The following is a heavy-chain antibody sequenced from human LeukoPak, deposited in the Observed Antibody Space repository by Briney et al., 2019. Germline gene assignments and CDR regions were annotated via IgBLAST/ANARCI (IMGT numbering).Heavy chain of an antibody. Sequence: ASVKVSYKPSEGTFSSYAISWVRQAPGQGLEWMGRIIPILGIANYAQKFQGRVTITAYKSTSTAYMELSSLRAEDTAVYYCAREGIAAAGFDYWGQGTLVTVSS. V-gene: IGHV1-69*04. D-gene: IGHD6-13*01. CDR2: IIPILGIA. CDR3: AREGIAAAGFDY. J-gene: IGHJ4*02. CDR1: EGTFSSYA.